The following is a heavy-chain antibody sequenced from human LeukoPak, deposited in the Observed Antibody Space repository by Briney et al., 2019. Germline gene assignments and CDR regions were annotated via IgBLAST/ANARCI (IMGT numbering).Heavy chain of an antibody. J-gene: IGHJ4*02. CDR3: AKAAYGSGTYYNIIFDY. Sequence: GGSLRLSCAASGFTFSIYAMSWVRQAPGKGLECVSAISGSGGSTYYADSVKGRFTISRDNSKNTLYLQMNSLGAEDTAVYYCAKAAYGSGTYYNIIFDYWGQGTLVTVSS. V-gene: IGHV3-23*01. CDR1: GFTFSIYA. CDR2: ISGSGGST. D-gene: IGHD3-10*01.